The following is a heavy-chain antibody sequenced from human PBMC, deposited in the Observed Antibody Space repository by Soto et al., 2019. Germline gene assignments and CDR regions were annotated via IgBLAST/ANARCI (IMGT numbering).Heavy chain of an antibody. CDR3: AREKYCSSTSCYSGYGMDV. D-gene: IGHD2-2*01. V-gene: IGHV4-4*02. Sequence: SETLSLTCAVSGGSISSSNWWSWVRQPPGKGLEWIGEIYHSGSTNYNPSLKSRVNISVDKSKNQFSLKLSSVTAADTAVYYCAREKYCSSTSCYSGYGMDVWGQGTTVTVYS. CDR1: GGSISSSNW. J-gene: IGHJ6*02. CDR2: IYHSGST.